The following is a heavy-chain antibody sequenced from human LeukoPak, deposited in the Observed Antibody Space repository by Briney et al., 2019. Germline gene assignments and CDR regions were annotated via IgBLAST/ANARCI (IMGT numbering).Heavy chain of an antibody. CDR1: GYTFTSYY. CDR3: ARDHYHKIHSVMVTAPDY. CDR2: INPTGGST. J-gene: IGHJ4*02. V-gene: IGHV1-46*01. Sequence: ASVKVSCKASGYTFTSYYMHWVRQAPGEGLEWMGIINPTGGSTSYAQKFQGRVTMTRDTSTSTVYMELSSLRSEDTAVYYCARDHYHKIHSVMVTAPDYWAREPWSSSPQ. D-gene: IGHD2-21*02.